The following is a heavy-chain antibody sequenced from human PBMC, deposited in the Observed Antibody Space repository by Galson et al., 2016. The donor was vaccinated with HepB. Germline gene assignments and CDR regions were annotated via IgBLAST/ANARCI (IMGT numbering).Heavy chain of an antibody. CDR2: IRSDGRST. J-gene: IGHJ4*02. D-gene: IGHD2-21*01. V-gene: IGHV3-74*01. CDR1: GFTFSNYW. Sequence: SLRLSCAASGFTFSNYWMPWVRQAPGKGLVWVSRIRSDGRSTSYSDSVKGRFTISRDNAKNTLFLQLNSLSVEDTAVYYCVIDHSQSDSHTEQLDHWGQGTLVTVSP. CDR3: VIDHSQSDSHTEQLDH.